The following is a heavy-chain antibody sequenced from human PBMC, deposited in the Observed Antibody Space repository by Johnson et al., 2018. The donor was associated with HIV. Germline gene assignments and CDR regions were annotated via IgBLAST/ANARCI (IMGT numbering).Heavy chain of an antibody. CDR3: AKTRLRFLEWYDAFDI. Sequence: QVQLVESGGGVVQPGRSLRLSCAASGFTFSSYGMHLVRQAPGKGLEWVAVIWYDGSNKYYADSVKGRFTISRDNSKNTLYLQMNSLRAEDTTVYYCAKTRLRFLEWYDAFDIWGQGTMVTVSS. CDR1: GFTFSSYG. CDR2: IWYDGSNK. V-gene: IGHV3-33*06. D-gene: IGHD3-3*01. J-gene: IGHJ3*02.